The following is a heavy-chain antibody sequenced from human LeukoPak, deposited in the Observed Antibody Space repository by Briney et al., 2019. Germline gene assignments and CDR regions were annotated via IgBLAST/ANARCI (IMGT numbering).Heavy chain of an antibody. D-gene: IGHD3-16*01. J-gene: IGHJ4*02. V-gene: IGHV1-18*01. CDR2: ISAYNGNT. CDR1: GYTFTSYG. Sequence: ASVKVSCKASGYTFTSYGISWVRQAPGQGLEWMGWISAYNGNTNYAQKLQGRVTMTTDTSTSTAYMELRSLRSDDTAVYYCARGPRPHPWGSYPYYFDYWGQGTLVTVSS. CDR3: ARGPRPHPWGSYPYYFDY.